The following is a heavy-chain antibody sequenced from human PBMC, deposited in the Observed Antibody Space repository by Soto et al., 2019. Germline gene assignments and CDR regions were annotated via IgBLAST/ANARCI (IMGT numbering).Heavy chain of an antibody. CDR2: IKQDGSEK. V-gene: IGHV3-7*01. CDR1: GFTFSSYW. J-gene: IGHJ5*02. Sequence: EVQLVESGGGLVQPGGSLRLSCAASGFTFSSYWMSWVRQAPGKGLEWVANIKQDGSEKYYVDSVKGRFTISRDNAKNSLYLQMNSVGAEDAAVYYCAREEADSSADLIDPWGQGTLVTVSS. CDR3: AREEADSSADLIDP. D-gene: IGHD6-19*01.